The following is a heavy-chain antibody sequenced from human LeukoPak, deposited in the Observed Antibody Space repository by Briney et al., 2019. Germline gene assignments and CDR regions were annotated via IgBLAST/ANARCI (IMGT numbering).Heavy chain of an antibody. D-gene: IGHD3-10*01. J-gene: IGHJ5*02. CDR2: IYYSGST. V-gene: IGHV4-59*01. CDR3: ARSSGSPLVRPTAGFLDP. Sequence: SETLSLTCTVSGGSISSYYWSWIRQPPGKGLEWIGYIYYSGSTNYNPSLKSRVTISVDTSKNQFSLKLSSVTAADTAVYHCARSSGSPLVRPTAGFLDPWGQGTLVTVSS. CDR1: GGSISSYY.